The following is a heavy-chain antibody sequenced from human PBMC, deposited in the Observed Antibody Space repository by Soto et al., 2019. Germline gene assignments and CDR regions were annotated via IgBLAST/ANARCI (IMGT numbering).Heavy chain of an antibody. J-gene: IGHJ4*02. V-gene: IGHV3-11*01. CDR3: ARRAADGRPFDY. Sequence: GGSLRLSCAASGFTFSDYYMTWIRQAPGKGLEWVSYISSSGNSIYYADSVRGRFTVSRDNAKNSLFLQMNSLRAEDTAVYYCARRAADGRPFDYRGMGTLVTVSS. D-gene: IGHD6-13*01. CDR1: GFTFSDYY. CDR2: ISSSGNSI.